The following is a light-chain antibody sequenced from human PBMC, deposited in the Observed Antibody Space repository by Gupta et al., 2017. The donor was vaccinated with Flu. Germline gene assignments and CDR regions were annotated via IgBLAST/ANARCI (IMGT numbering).Light chain of an antibody. V-gene: IGLV3-1*01. CDR1: KLGNKF. CDR2: QDM. CDR3: QAWDSSTHVV. Sequence: SYELLQPPSVSVSPGQTATITCSGDKLGNKFVSWYQQRPGQSPVLVISQDMNRPSGIPARLSGANSGNTATLTISGTQAMDEADYYCQAWDSSTHVVFGGGIRLTVL. J-gene: IGLJ2*01.